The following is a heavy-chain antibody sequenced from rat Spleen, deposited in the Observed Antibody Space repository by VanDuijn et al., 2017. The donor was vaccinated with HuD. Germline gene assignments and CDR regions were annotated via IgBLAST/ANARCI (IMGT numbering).Heavy chain of an antibody. CDR2: ISTGGGNT. Sequence: EVQLVESGGGLVQPGRSLKLSCAASGFTFSNYDMAWVRQAPTKGLEWIASISTGGGNTYYPDSVKGRFTISRDNAKSTLYLQMNSLRSEDTATYYCTRVNTMGHGMEAWGQGASVTVSS. CDR3: TRVNTMGHGMEA. CDR1: GFTFSNYD. V-gene: IGHV5-25*01. D-gene: IGHD1-7*01. J-gene: IGHJ4*01.